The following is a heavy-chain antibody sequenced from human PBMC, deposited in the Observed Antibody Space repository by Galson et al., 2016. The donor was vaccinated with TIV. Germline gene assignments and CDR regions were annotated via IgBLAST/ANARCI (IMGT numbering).Heavy chain of an antibody. CDR3: SRRGVRDTMRFIYYHGMDV. CDR2: INTYSDAT. D-gene: IGHD3-3*01. J-gene: IGHJ6*01. Sequence: SVKVSCKASGYTFNDFGLSWVRQAPGQGLEWMGWINTYSDATKYAKNLQGRLTMTTDTSTNTAYMELRSLTSDDTAWYYCSRRGVRDTMRFIYYHGMDVWGQGTTVAVSS. V-gene: IGHV1-18*01. CDR1: GYTFNDFG.